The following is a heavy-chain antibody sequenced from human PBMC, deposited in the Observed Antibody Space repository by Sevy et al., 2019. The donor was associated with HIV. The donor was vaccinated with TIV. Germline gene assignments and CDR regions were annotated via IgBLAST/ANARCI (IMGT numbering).Heavy chain of an antibody. J-gene: IGHJ4*02. V-gene: IGHV1-24*01. CDR1: GYTLTELS. CDR3: ATAPRDGYNTGYFDY. Sequence: ASVKVCCKVSGYTLTELSMHWVRQAPGKGLEWMGGFDPEDGETIYAQKFQGRVTMTEDTSTDTAYMELSSLRSEDTAVYYCATAPRDGYNTGYFDYRGQGTLVTVSS. CDR2: FDPEDGET. D-gene: IGHD5-12*01.